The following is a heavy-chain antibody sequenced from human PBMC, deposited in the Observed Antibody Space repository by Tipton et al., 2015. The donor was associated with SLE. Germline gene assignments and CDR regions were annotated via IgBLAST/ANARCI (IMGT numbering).Heavy chain of an antibody. Sequence: TLSLTCSVSGGSISSFYWSWIRQTPGKRLEWIGYIYHLGSTEYNPSLESRVTILVDNSKNQFSLNLNSVTAADTAVYYCARVETTVSHPDYWGQGTLVTVSS. CDR2: IYHLGST. D-gene: IGHD4-17*01. V-gene: IGHV4-59*12. CDR1: GGSISSFY. CDR3: ARVETTVSHPDY. J-gene: IGHJ4*02.